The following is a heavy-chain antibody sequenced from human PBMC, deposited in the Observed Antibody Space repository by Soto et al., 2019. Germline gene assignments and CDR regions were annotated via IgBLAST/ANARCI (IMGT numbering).Heavy chain of an antibody. CDR3: ATGTIGASSVADIMDPSNQHYSMDV. CDR1: GYTFTNYD. J-gene: IGHJ6*04. Sequence: QVHLVQSGAEVKKPGASVKVSCEASGYTFTNYDISWVRQAPGQGLEWLGWINHNNDDTASAQKFQGRVTMSWNTSKGTACLELNGPTPEDTDVHYSATGTIGASSVADIMDPSNQHYSMDVWGKGTTVTVSS. D-gene: IGHD2-8*01. V-gene: IGHV1-8*01. CDR2: INHNNDDT.